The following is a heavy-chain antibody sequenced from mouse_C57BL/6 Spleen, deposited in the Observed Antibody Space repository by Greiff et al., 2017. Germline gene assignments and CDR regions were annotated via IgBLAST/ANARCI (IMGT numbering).Heavy chain of an antibody. CDR2: IYPRSGNT. CDR3: ERANYYGSSVYYLDY. Sequence: QVQLKQSGAELARPGASVKLSCKASGYTFTSYGISWVKQRTGQGLEWIGEIYPRSGNTYYNQKFTGKATLTAATSSSTASMELRSLTSEDSAVDVCERANYYGSSVYYLDYWGQGTTLTVSS. J-gene: IGHJ2*01. V-gene: IGHV1-81*01. CDR1: GYTFTSYG. D-gene: IGHD1-1*01.